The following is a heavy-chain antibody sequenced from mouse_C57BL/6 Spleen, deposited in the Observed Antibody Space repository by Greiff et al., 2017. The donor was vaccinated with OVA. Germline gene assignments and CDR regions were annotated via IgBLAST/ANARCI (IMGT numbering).Heavy chain of an antibody. J-gene: IGHJ4*01. Sequence: VQLQQPGAELVMPGASVKLSCKASGYTFTSYWMHWVKQRPGQGLEWIGEIDPSDSYTNYNQQFKGKSTLTVDKSSSTAYMQLSSLTSEDSAVYYCARLYRYAMDYWGQGTSVTVSS. V-gene: IGHV1-69*01. CDR2: IDPSDSYT. CDR1: GYTFTSYW. CDR3: ARLYRYAMDY.